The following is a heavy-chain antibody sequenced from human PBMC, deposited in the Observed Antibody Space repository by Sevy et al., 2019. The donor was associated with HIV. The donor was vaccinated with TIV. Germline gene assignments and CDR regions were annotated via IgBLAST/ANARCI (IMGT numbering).Heavy chain of an antibody. Sequence: SETLSLTCTVSGDSINTYYWSWIRQPPGKGLEWIGYVSHSGNTNYNPSLKSRVSMSVDTSTNQFSRQVKSVTAADTAVYYCARLRWDLVVVPGATPGCYFDSWGQGTLVTVSS. V-gene: IGHV4-59*08. CDR1: GDSINTYY. CDR3: ARLRWDLVVVPGATPGCYFDS. J-gene: IGHJ4*02. CDR2: VSHSGNT. D-gene: IGHD2-2*02.